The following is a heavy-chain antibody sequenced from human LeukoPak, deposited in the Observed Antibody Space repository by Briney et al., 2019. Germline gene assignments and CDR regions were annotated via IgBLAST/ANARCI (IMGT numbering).Heavy chain of an antibody. CDR2: IRYDGSNK. CDR1: GFTFSSYG. J-gene: IGHJ4*02. D-gene: IGHD3-3*01. CDR3: ARDLTYYDFWSGDIFGGEYYFDY. V-gene: IGHV3-30*02. Sequence: GSLRLSCAASGFTFSSYGMHWVRQAPGKGLEWVAFIRYDGSNKYYADSVKGRFTISRDNAKNSLYLQMNSLRAEDTAVYYCARDLTYYDFWSGDIFGGEYYFDYWGQGTLVTVSS.